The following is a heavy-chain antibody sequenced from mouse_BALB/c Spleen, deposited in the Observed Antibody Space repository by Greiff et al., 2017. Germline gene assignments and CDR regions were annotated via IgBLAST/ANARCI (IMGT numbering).Heavy chain of an antibody. CDR2: ISYSGST. CDR3: ARKYGNYYYAMDY. CDR1: GYSITSDYA. V-gene: IGHV3-2*02. J-gene: IGHJ4*01. D-gene: IGHD2-10*02. Sequence: DVQLVESGPGLVKPSQSLSLTCTVTGYSITSDYAWNWIRQFPGNKLEWMGYISYSGSTSYNPSLKSRISITRDTSKNQFFLQLNSVTTEDTATYYCARKYGNYYYAMDYWGQGTSVTVSS.